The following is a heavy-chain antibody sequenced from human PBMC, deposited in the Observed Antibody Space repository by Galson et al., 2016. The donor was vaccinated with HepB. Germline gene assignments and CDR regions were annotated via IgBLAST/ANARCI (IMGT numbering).Heavy chain of an antibody. CDR2: ISVHNGKT. CDR1: GYTFTSYG. D-gene: IGHD1-1*01. CDR3: ARDWYDWNHRHGMDV. Sequence: SVKVSCKATGYTFTSYGISWVRQAPGQGLEWMGWISVHNGKTNYAQRLQGRVTMTTDTSTSTAYMELRGLRSEDTAVYYSARDWYDWNHRHGMDVWGQGTTVTVSS. J-gene: IGHJ6*02. V-gene: IGHV1-18*01.